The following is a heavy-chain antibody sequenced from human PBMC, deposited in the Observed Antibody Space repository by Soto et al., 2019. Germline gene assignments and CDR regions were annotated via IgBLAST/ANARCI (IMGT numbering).Heavy chain of an antibody. CDR3: ARVRQLVVYFYYYMDV. D-gene: IGHD6-6*01. Sequence: QVPLLQSGAEVRKPGASVKVSCKASGYTFTNYGITWVRQAPGQGLEWMGGIGAYNGDTHYTQRLQGRVTMTTDTSMSTAYMELRGLRSDDTAIYYCARVRQLVVYFYYYMDVWGKGTTVTVSS. CDR2: IGAYNGDT. CDR1: GYTFTNYG. V-gene: IGHV1-18*01. J-gene: IGHJ6*03.